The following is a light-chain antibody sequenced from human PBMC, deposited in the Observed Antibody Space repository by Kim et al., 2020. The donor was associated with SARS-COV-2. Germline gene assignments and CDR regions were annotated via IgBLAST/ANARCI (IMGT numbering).Light chain of an antibody. CDR3: EAWDTRLPTVL. CDR2: DNQ. Sequence: GRKVTIYGAGSSSNIEHYCVSWYQHVPGTAPKLLMYDNQKRPSGIPERVSGSKSGASATLDSAGLQTGNEADYYCEAWDTRLPTVLFGGGTQLTVL. V-gene: IGLV1-51*01. CDR1: SSNIEHYC. J-gene: IGLJ2*01.